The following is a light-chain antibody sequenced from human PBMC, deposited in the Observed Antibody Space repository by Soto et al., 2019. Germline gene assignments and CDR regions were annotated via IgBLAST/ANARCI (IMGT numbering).Light chain of an antibody. Sequence: EIVLTQSPATLSLSPGERATLSCRASQSVSTYLVWYQQKPGQAPRLLIHDVFNRATGIPARFSGSGSETDFTLTISSLEPEDFAVYYCHQRRDWPRTFGQGTKVEIK. CDR3: HQRRDWPRT. CDR2: DVF. CDR1: QSVSTY. J-gene: IGKJ1*01. V-gene: IGKV3-11*01.